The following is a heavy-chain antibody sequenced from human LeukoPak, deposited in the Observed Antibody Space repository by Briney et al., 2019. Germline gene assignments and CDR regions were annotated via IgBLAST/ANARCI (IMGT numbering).Heavy chain of an antibody. D-gene: IGHD6-13*01. J-gene: IGHJ3*02. Sequence: GGSLRLSCAVSGFTFSNYAMHWVRQAPGKGLEWVSLMSTDGSNKYYADSVKGRFTISRDNSKTTLSLQMNSLRAEDTAVYYCAKDIGYSYSWYFAVDIWGQGTVVTVSS. CDR3: AKDIGYSYSWYFAVDI. V-gene: IGHV3-30*18. CDR2: MSTDGSNK. CDR1: GFTFSNYA.